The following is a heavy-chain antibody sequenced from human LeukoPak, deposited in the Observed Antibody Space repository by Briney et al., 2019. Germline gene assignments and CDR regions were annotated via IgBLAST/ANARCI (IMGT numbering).Heavy chain of an antibody. D-gene: IGHD2-2*01. CDR3: ARDRVVPAAPYYYYYYGMDV. Sequence: SQTLSLTCTVSGGSISSGGYYWSWIRQHPGKGLEWIGYIYYSGSTYYNPSLKSRVTISVDTSKNQFSLKLSSVTAADTAAYYCARDRVVPAAPYYYYYYGMDVWGQGTTVTVSS. CDR1: GGSISSGGYY. J-gene: IGHJ6*02. CDR2: IYYSGST. V-gene: IGHV4-31*03.